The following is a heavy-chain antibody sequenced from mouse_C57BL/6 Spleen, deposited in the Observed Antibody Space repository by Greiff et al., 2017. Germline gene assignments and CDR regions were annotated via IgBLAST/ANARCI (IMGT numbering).Heavy chain of an antibody. J-gene: IGHJ2*01. Sequence: QVHVKQSGPGLVQPSQSLSITCTVSGFSLTSYGVPWVRQSPGKGLEWLGVIWRGGSTDYNAAFMSRLRITKDNSKIQVFFKMNILQADDTAIYYCATYGSSYGYFDYGGQGTTLTVSS. CDR1: GFSLTSYG. CDR2: IWRGGST. CDR3: ATYGSSYGYFDY. D-gene: IGHD1-1*01. V-gene: IGHV2-5*01.